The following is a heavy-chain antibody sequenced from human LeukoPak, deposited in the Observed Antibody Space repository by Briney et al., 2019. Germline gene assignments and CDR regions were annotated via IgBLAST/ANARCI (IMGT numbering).Heavy chain of an antibody. V-gene: IGHV4-59*02. CDR3: AREPNRIFYSSGWSRGGVDY. D-gene: IGHD6-19*01. J-gene: IGHJ4*02. CDR2: VFYSGGT. CDR1: GGSVTGYY. Sequence: PSETLSLTCTVSGGSVTGYYWSWIRQPPGKGLEWIGYVFYSGGTLYNPSLKSRVTISVDTSKTQFSLKLTSVTAADTAVYYCAREPNRIFYSSGWSRGGVDYWGQGTLVTVSS.